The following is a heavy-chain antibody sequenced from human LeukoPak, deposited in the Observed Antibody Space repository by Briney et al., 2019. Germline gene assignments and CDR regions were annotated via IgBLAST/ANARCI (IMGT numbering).Heavy chain of an antibody. D-gene: IGHD6-13*01. J-gene: IGHJ4*02. CDR2: IRYDGSNK. CDR1: GYTFSSYG. CDR3: ARDLMGIAYRGAFYY. V-gene: IGHV3-30*02. Sequence: QPGGSLRLSCAASGYTFSSYGMHWVRQAPGKGLEWVAFIRYDGSNKYYADSVKGRFTIYRDNAKNSLYLQMNSLRAEDTAVYYCARDLMGIAYRGAFYYWGQGTLVTVSS.